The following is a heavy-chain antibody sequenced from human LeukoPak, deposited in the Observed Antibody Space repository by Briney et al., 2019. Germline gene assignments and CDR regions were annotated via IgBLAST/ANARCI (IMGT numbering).Heavy chain of an antibody. CDR2: IYASGNI. D-gene: IGHD2-15*01. CDR1: GGSISSGSYY. J-gene: IGHJ5*01. Sequence: SETLSLTCTVSGGSISSGSYYWSWIRQPAGKGLEWIGRIYASGNINYNPSLKSRVTISVDTSKNQFSLKLSSVTAADTAVYYCATGYGKLDSWSQGTLVTVSS. CDR3: ATGYGKLDS. V-gene: IGHV4-61*02.